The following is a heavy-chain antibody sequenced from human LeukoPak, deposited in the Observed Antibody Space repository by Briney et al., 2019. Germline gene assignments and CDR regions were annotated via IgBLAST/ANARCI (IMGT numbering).Heavy chain of an antibody. CDR3: ARDGDYVRGRREF. V-gene: IGHV4-4*07. J-gene: IGHJ4*02. D-gene: IGHD3-10*02. CDR1: GGSISRDY. Sequence: PSETLSLTCTVSGGSISRDYWSWIRQPAGKGLEWLGRISASGSTNYSPSLKSRVTMSVDTSKNQFSLKLSSVTAADTAVYYCARDGDYVRGRREFWGQGTLVTVSS. CDR2: ISASGST.